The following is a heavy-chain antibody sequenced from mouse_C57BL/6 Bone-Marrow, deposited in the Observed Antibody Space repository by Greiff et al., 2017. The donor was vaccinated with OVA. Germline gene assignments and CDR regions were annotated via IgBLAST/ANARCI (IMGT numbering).Heavy chain of an antibody. CDR2: IYPRSGNT. CDR3: ARGPTPVRRGRFAY. D-gene: IGHD2-14*01. Sequence: VQRVESGAELARPGASVKLSCKASGYTFTSYGISWVKQRTGQGLEWIGEIYPRSGNTYYNEKFKGKATLTADKSSSTAYMELRSLTSEDSAVYFCARGPTPVRRGRFAYWGQGTLVTVSA. CDR1: GYTFTSYG. J-gene: IGHJ3*01. V-gene: IGHV1-81*01.